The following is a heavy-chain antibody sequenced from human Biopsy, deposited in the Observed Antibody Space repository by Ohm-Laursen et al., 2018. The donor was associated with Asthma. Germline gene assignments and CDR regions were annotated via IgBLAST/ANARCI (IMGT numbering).Heavy chain of an antibody. CDR1: GFTFGDYW. CDR2: IKHDGTEK. D-gene: IGHD3-3*02. J-gene: IGHJ1*01. CDR3: ARTFHFWSPYHAEHYQL. Sequence: SLRLSCAASGFTFGDYWMSWVRQVPGKGLEWVANIKHDGTEKNHVDSLKGRFTISRDNAKSSLCLQMNSLRAEDTAVYYCARTFHFWSPYHAEHYQLWGQGTLVTVPS. V-gene: IGHV3-7*01.